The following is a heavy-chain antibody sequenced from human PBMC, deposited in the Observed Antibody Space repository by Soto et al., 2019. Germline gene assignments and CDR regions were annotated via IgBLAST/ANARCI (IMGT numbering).Heavy chain of an antibody. D-gene: IGHD2-2*01. CDR3: ASSREYQLHDGGY. Sequence: GASVKVSCKASGGTFSSYTISWVRQAPGQGLEWMGRIIPILGIANYAQKFQGRVTITADKSTSTAYMELSSLRSEDTAVYYCASSREYQLHDGGYWGQGTLVTVSS. V-gene: IGHV1-69*02. J-gene: IGHJ4*02. CDR1: GGTFSSYT. CDR2: IIPILGIA.